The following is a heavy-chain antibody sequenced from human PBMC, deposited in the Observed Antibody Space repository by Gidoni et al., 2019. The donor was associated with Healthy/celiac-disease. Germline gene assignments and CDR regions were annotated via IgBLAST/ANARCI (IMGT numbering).Heavy chain of an antibody. CDR1: GFTFSSYS. V-gene: IGHV3-23*01. CDR3: AKDQYDFWSGYYDHYYYYYMDV. CDR2: ISGSGGNT. J-gene: IGHJ6*03. D-gene: IGHD3-3*01. Sequence: EVQLLESGGGLVQPGGSLRLSCSASGFTFSSYSMSWVGQAPGKVLELVSAISGSGGNTYYAASVQGRFTISRDNSKNTLYLQMNSLRAEDTAVYYCAKDQYDFWSGYYDHYYYYYMDVWGKGTTVTVSS.